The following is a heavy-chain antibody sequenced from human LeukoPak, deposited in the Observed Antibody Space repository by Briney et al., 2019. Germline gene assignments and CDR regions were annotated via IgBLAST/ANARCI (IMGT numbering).Heavy chain of an antibody. J-gene: IGHJ4*02. Sequence: PGGSLRLSCAASGFTFSSSAMSWVRQAPGKGLEWVSVIYSGGSTYYADSVKGRFTISRDNSENTLYLQMNSLRAEDTAVYYCARAPYYFDYWGQGTLVTVSS. CDR2: IYSGGST. CDR1: GFTFSSSA. CDR3: ARAPYYFDY. V-gene: IGHV3-53*01.